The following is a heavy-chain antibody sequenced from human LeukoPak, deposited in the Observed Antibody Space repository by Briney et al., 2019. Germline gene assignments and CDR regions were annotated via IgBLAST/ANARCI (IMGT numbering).Heavy chain of an antibody. J-gene: IGHJ4*02. V-gene: IGHV4-39*01. CDR3: ARHEGSHSDYVREY. D-gene: IGHD4-11*01. CDR2: IFYSGST. CDR1: GGSISSSSYY. Sequence: SETLSLTCTVSGGSISSSSYYWGWIRQPPGKGLEWIGTIFYSGSTYYNPSLKSRVTISVDTSKNQFSLKLSSVTAADTAVYYCARHEGSHSDYVREYWGQGTLVTVSS.